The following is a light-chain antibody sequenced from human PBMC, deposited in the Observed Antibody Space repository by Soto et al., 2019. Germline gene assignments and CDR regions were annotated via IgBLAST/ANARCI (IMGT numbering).Light chain of an antibody. V-gene: IGKV3-20*01. CDR3: QQYDSSQWT. CDR1: QSVSSSY. Sequence: EIVLTQSPGTLSLSPGERATLSCRASQSVSSSYLAWYQQKPGQAPRLRIYGASSRATGSPDRFSGSESGTDVTLTISRLEPDNFAVYYCQQYDSSQWTFGQGTKVEVK. J-gene: IGKJ1*01. CDR2: GAS.